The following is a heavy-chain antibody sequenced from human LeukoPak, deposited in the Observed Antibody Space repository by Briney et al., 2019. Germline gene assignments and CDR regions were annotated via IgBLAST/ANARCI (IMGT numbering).Heavy chain of an antibody. D-gene: IGHD6-13*01. Sequence: GGSLRLSCAASGFSFSTYWVHWVRQAPGKGLVWVSRINSDGSTTTYADSVKGRFTISRDNAKNTLHLQMNSLRAEDTALYYCASTTNWAAATGYYFDYWGQGALVTVSS. CDR2: INSDGSTT. V-gene: IGHV3-74*01. CDR3: ASTTNWAAATGYYFDY. CDR1: GFSFSTYW. J-gene: IGHJ4*02.